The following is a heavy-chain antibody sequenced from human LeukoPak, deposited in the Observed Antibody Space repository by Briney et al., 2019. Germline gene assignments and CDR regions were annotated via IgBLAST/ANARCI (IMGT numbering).Heavy chain of an antibody. V-gene: IGHV1-18*01. CDR3: ARSIGSYSPNWFDP. CDR1: GYTFTSYG. J-gene: IGHJ5*02. CDR2: ISAYNGNT. D-gene: IGHD1-26*01. Sequence: ASVKVSCKASGYTFTSYGISWVRQAPGQGLEWMGWISAYNGNTNYAQKLQGRVTMTTGTSTSTAYMELRSLRSDDTAVYYCARSIGSYSPNWFDPWGQGTLVTVSS.